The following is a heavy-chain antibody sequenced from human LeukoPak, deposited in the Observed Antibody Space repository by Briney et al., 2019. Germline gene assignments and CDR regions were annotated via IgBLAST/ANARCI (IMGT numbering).Heavy chain of an antibody. Sequence: SGGSLRLSCAASGFTFSSYGMHWVRQAPGKGLEWVAVIWYDGSNKYYADSVKGRFTISRDNSKNTLYLQMNSLRAEDTAVYYCAKGRSWLQLGLSFDYWGQGTLVTVSS. CDR1: GFTFSSYG. CDR3: AKGRSWLQLGLSFDY. CDR2: IWYDGSNK. J-gene: IGHJ4*02. V-gene: IGHV3-33*06. D-gene: IGHD5-24*01.